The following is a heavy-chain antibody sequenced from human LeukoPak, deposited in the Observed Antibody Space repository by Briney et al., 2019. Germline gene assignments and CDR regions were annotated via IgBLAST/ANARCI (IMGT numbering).Heavy chain of an antibody. CDR1: GGSISNGDYY. CDR2: IYYCGSA. Sequence: KPSETLSLTCNVSGGSISNGDYYWSWIRQPPGKGLEWIGYIYYCGSAYYNPSLKSRVTISVDTSKNQFSLNLASMTAADTAVYYCAREPGSSSWFDYWGQGTLVTVSS. D-gene: IGHD6-13*01. J-gene: IGHJ4*02. V-gene: IGHV4-30-4*08. CDR3: AREPGSSSWFDY.